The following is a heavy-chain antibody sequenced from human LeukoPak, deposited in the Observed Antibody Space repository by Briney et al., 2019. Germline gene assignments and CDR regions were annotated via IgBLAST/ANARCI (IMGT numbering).Heavy chain of an antibody. D-gene: IGHD3-10*01. CDR3: AKDLRYGSGKGSFLDV. J-gene: IGHJ6*04. CDR1: GFTFSSYA. CDR2: ISYDGSNK. V-gene: IGHV3-30*04. Sequence: GGSLRLSCAASGFTFSSYAMHWVRQAPGKGLEWVAVISYDGSNKYYADSVKGRFTISRDNSKNTLYLQMNSLRAEDTAVYYCAKDLRYGSGKGSFLDVWGKGTTVIVSS.